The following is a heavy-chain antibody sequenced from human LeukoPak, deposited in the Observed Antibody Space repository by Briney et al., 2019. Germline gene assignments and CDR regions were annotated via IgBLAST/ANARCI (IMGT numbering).Heavy chain of an antibody. CDR2: INPSGGST. J-gene: IGHJ6*03. Sequence: ASVKVPCKASGYTFTSYYMHWVRQAPGQGLEWMGIINPSGGSTSYAQKFQGRVTMTRDMSTSTVYMELSSLRSEDTAVYYCATRSVSSKGYYYYYMDVWGKGTTVTVSS. CDR3: ATRSVSSKGYYYYYMDV. CDR1: GYTFTSYY. V-gene: IGHV1-46*01. D-gene: IGHD2-2*01.